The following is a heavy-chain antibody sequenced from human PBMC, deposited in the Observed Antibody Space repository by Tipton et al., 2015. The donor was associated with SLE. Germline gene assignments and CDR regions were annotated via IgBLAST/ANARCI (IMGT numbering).Heavy chain of an antibody. Sequence: SLRLSCTASGFTFNTYSMNWVRQAPGKGMEWVSSISGSGGSTYYADSVKGRFTIPRDNAKNTLYLQMNSLRAEDTAVYYCASLLWFRVYYYGMDVWGQGTTVTVSS. V-gene: IGHV3-23*01. J-gene: IGHJ6*02. CDR1: GFTFNTYS. CDR3: ASLLWFRVYYYGMDV. D-gene: IGHD3-10*01. CDR2: ISGSGGST.